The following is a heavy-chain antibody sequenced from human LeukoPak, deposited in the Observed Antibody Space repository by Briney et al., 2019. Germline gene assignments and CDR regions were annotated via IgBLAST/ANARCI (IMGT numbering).Heavy chain of an antibody. CDR3: ARVSVRLRWFDP. D-gene: IGHD4-17*01. Sequence: SETLSLTCTVSGSSISSSTYYWGWIRQPPGKGLKWIGNIYYSGNTYYNPSLESRVTISVDTSKNHFSLKLTSVTAADTAVYYCARVSVRLRWFDPWGQGTLVTVSS. CDR2: IYYSGNT. J-gene: IGHJ5*02. V-gene: IGHV4-39*07. CDR1: GSSISSSTYY.